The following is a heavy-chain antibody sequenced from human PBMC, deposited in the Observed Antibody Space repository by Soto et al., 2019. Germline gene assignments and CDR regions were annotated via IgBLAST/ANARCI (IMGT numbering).Heavy chain of an antibody. J-gene: IGHJ6*02. Sequence: EVQLVESGGGLVKPGASLRLSCAGSGFTLSSHNMNWVRQIPGKGLEYVSSISRTTNYIKYADSVRGRFTISRDNAENSLYLRMNSLRADDTGVYYCARGGFRLSDYYFGMDVWGQGTTVTVSS. V-gene: IGHV3-21*01. CDR3: ARGGFRLSDYYFGMDV. D-gene: IGHD3-10*01. CDR2: ISRTTNYI. CDR1: GFTLSSHN.